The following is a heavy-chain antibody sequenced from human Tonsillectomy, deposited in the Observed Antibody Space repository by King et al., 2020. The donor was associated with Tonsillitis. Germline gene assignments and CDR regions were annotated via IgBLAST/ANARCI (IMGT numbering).Heavy chain of an antibody. Sequence: VQLVESGGGLVKPGGSLRLSCAASRITFSTYSMNWVRQAPGKGLEWVSSISSSSSYIYYADSVKGRFTISRDNAKNSLYLQMNSLRVEDTAVYYCAGGVGVEDDYWGQGTLVTVSS. CDR1: RITFSTYS. J-gene: IGHJ4*02. D-gene: IGHD1-26*01. CDR2: ISSSSSYI. CDR3: AGGVGVEDDY. V-gene: IGHV3-21*06.